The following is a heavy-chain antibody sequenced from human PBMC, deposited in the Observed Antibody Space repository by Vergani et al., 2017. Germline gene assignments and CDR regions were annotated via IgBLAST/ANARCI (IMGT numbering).Heavy chain of an antibody. Sequence: QVQLVESGGGLVKPGGSLRLSCAASGFTFSDYYMSWIRQAPGKGLEWVSYISSSGSTIYYADSVKGRFTISRDNAKNSLYLQMNSLIAEDTAVYYCARDFRMQNYYGSGSYYSFDYWGQGTLVTVSS. J-gene: IGHJ4*02. CDR1: GFTFSDYY. D-gene: IGHD3-10*01. V-gene: IGHV3-11*01. CDR3: ARDFRMQNYYGSGSYYSFDY. CDR2: ISSSGSTI.